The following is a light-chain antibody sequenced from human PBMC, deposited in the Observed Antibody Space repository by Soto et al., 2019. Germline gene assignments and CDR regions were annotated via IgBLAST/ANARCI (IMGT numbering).Light chain of an antibody. J-gene: IGKJ1*01. CDR1: QSIDSW. CDR2: DAS. V-gene: IGKV1-5*01. Sequence: DIQMTQSPSTLPASVGDRVTITCRASQSIDSWLAWYQQTPGEAPKLLIYDASSLQSGVPSRFSGGGSGTDFTLTISSLQPDDFATYYCQQYNSYWGTFGQGTKVDI. CDR3: QQYNSYWGT.